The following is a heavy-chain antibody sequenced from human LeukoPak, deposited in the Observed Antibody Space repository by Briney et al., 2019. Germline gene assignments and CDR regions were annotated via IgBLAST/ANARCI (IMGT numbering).Heavy chain of an antibody. Sequence: PSETLSLTCTVSGGSISSYYWSWIRQPPGKGLEWIGYIYYSGSTNYSPSLKSRVTISVDTSKYQFSLKLSSVTAADTAVYYCARAYYYASSGYWPLPDAFDIWGQGTMVTVSS. D-gene: IGHD3-22*01. CDR1: GGSISSYY. V-gene: IGHV4-59*08. CDR3: ARAYYYASSGYWPLPDAFDI. J-gene: IGHJ3*02. CDR2: IYYSGST.